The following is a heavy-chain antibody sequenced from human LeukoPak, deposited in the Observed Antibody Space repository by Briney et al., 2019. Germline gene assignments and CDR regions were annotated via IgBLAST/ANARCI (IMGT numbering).Heavy chain of an antibody. CDR2: IGGTTTCT. CDR1: GFTFSDYS. Sequence: GGSLRLSCAASGFTFSDYSMSWIRQAPGKGLEWVSYIGGTTTCTNYADSVKGRFTISRDNAKNSLYLQMNSLRAEDTAVYYCARDITGTTGRVDYWGQGTLVTVSS. J-gene: IGHJ4*02. V-gene: IGHV3-11*06. CDR3: ARDITGTTGRVDY. D-gene: IGHD1-20*01.